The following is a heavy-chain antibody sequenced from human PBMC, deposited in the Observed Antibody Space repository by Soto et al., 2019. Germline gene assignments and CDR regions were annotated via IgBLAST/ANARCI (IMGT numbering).Heavy chain of an antibody. D-gene: IGHD6-13*01. CDR2: ISGSGRST. Sequence: EVQLLESGGGLIQPGGSLRLSCAASGFSFSSCAMSWVRQAPGKGLEWVSVISGSGRSTDYADSVKGRFTISRDNSKNTVYLQMNSLRAEDTAVYYWAKHTLYSDSWSEDYWGQGTLVTVSS. CDR1: GFSFSSCA. CDR3: AKHTLYSDSWSEDY. J-gene: IGHJ4*02. V-gene: IGHV3-23*01.